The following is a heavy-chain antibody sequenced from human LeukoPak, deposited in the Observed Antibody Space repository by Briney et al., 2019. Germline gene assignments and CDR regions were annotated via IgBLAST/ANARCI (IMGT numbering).Heavy chain of an antibody. CDR1: GGTFSSYA. Sequence: GASVKVSCKASGGTFSSYAISWVRQAPGQGLEWMGGIIPIFGTANYAQKFQGRVTITVDESTSTAYIELSSLRSEDTAVYYCARAPYAGAFSYYGMDVWGQGTTVTVSS. CDR3: ARAPYAGAFSYYGMDV. CDR2: IIPIFGTA. J-gene: IGHJ6*02. V-gene: IGHV1-69*13. D-gene: IGHD1-26*01.